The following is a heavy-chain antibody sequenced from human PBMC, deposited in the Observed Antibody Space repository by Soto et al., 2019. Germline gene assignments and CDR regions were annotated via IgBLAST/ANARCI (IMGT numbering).Heavy chain of an antibody. J-gene: IGHJ4*02. V-gene: IGHV6-1*01. CDR2: TYYRSKWYN. CDR3: ARGTIITIFGVVISYYFDY. Sequence: LRLSCAASGDSVSSNSAAWNWIRQSPSRGLEWLGRTYYRSKWYNDYAVSVKSRITINPDTSKNQFSLQLNSVTPEDTAVYYCARGTIITIFGVVISYYFDYWGQGTLVTVSS. CDR1: GDSVSSNSAA. D-gene: IGHD3-3*01.